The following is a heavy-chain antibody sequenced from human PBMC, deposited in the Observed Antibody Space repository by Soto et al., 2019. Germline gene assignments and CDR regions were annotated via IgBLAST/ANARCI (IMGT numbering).Heavy chain of an antibody. CDR1: GGSFSGYY. D-gene: IGHD5-18*01. CDR3: SRGRGYSYGYHY. V-gene: IGHV4-34*01. CDR2: INHSGST. Sequence: QVQLQQWGAGLLKPSETLSLTCAVYGGSFSGYYWSWIRQPPGKGLEWIGEINHSGSTNYNPSLKSRVTISVDTSKNQFSLNLSSVTAADTAVYCCSRGRGYSYGYHYWGQGTLVTVSS. J-gene: IGHJ4*02.